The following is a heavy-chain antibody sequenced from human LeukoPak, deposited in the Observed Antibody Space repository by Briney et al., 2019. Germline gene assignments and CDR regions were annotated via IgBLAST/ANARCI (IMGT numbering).Heavy chain of an antibody. CDR2: TSGSGGST. CDR3: AKDLTHSGSPGPYDAFDI. Sequence: GGSLRLSCAASGFTFSSYAMSWVRQAPGKGLEWVSATSGSGGSTYYADSVKGRFTISRDNSKNTLYLQMNILRAEDTAVYYCAKDLTHSGSPGPYDAFDIWGQGTMVTVSS. J-gene: IGHJ3*02. D-gene: IGHD1-26*01. CDR1: GFTFSSYA. V-gene: IGHV3-23*01.